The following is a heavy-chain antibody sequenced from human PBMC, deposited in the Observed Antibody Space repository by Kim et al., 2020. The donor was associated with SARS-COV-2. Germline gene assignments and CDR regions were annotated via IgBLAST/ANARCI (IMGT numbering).Heavy chain of an antibody. D-gene: IGHD4-17*01. Sequence: GGSLRLSCAASGFTFSSYSMNWVRQAPGKGLEWVSYISSSSSTIYYADSVKGRITISSDNAKNSLYLQMNSLRDEDTAVYYCARDLGPYGGNSEVYWGQGTLVTVSS. CDR3: ARDLGPYGGNSEVY. CDR1: GFTFSSYS. CDR2: ISSSSSTI. J-gene: IGHJ4*02. V-gene: IGHV3-48*02.